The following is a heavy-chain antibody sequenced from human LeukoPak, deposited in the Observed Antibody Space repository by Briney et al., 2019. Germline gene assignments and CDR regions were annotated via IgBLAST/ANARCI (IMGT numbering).Heavy chain of an antibody. J-gene: IGHJ4*02. CDR3: ARGDIVVVPFDY. Sequence: ETLSLTCSVSGGSINSYYWNWVRQAPGKGLEWVSSISSSSSYIYYADSVKGRFTISRDNAKNSLYLQMNSLRAEDTAVYYCARGDIVVVPFDYWGQGTLVTVSS. CDR1: GGSINSYY. CDR2: ISSSSSYI. D-gene: IGHD2-2*01. V-gene: IGHV3-21*01.